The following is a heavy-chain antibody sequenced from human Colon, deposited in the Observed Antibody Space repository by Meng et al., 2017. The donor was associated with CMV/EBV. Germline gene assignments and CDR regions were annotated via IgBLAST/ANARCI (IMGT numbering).Heavy chain of an antibody. D-gene: IGHD3-3*01. Sequence: GGSLRLSCAASGFTFSSYEMNWVRQAPGKGLEWVSYISSSGSTIYYADSVKGRFTISRDNAKNSLYLQMNSLRAEDTAVYYCAREGDFWSGFDYWGQGTLVIVSS. J-gene: IGHJ4*02. CDR1: GFTFSSYE. CDR3: AREGDFWSGFDY. V-gene: IGHV3-48*03. CDR2: ISSSGSTI.